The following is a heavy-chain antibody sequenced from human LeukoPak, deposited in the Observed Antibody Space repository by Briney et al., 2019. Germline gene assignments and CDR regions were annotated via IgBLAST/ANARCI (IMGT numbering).Heavy chain of an antibody. CDR2: IRSQTDTYAT. V-gene: IGHV3-73*01. J-gene: IGHJ4*02. D-gene: IGHD3-22*01. CDR1: GFTFSVSA. Sequence: HPGGSLRLSCAASGFTFSVSAIHWVRQASGKGLEWVGRIRSQTDTYATAYAASVKGRFTISRDDSKNTAYLQMNSLKTEDTAVYYCHHYYYDSSGYSRADYWGQGTLVTVSS. CDR3: HHYYYDSSGYSRADY.